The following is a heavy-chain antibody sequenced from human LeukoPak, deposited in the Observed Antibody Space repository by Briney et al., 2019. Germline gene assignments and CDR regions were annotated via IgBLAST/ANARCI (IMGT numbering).Heavy chain of an antibody. V-gene: IGHV1-2*02. Sequence: ASVKVSCKASGYIFTGYYMHWVRQAPGQGLEWMGWINPNSGGTNYAQKFQGRVTMTRGTSISTAYMELRRMTSDDTAVYYCATSVGTSGPELDYWGQGTLVTVSS. D-gene: IGHD3-3*01. J-gene: IGHJ4*02. CDR3: ATSVGTSGPELDY. CDR2: INPNSGGT. CDR1: GYIFTGYY.